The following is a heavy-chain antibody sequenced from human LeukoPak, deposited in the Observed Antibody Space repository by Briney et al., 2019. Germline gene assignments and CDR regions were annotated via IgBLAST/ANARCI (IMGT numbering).Heavy chain of an antibody. CDR1: GYSISSGYY. CDR3: ARHTDYSDAFDI. J-gene: IGHJ3*02. Sequence: SETLSLTCAVSGYSISSGYYWAWIRQPPGKGLEWIGSIYHSGSTYYNPSLKSRVTISVDTSKNQFSLKLSSVTAADAAVYYCARHTDYSDAFDIWGQGTMVTVSS. CDR2: IYHSGST. D-gene: IGHD4-11*01. V-gene: IGHV4-38-2*01.